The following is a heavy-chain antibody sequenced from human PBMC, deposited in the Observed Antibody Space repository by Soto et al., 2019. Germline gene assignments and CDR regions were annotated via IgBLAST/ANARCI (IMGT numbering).Heavy chain of an antibody. CDR1: GGTFSSYA. D-gene: IGHD3-22*01. V-gene: IGHV1-69*06. Sequence: GASVKVSFKASGGTFSSYAISWLRQAPGQGLEWMGGIIPIFGTANYAQKFQGRVTITADKSTSTAYMELSSLRSEDTAVYYCARVGNYYDSSGWAGFDYWGQGTLVTVSS. CDR2: IIPIFGTA. CDR3: ARVGNYYDSSGWAGFDY. J-gene: IGHJ4*02.